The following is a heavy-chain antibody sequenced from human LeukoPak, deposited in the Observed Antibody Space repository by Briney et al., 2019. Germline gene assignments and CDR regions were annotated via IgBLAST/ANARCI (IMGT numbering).Heavy chain of an antibody. D-gene: IGHD3-22*01. CDR2: ISGSGGST. Sequence: GRSLRLSCAASGFTFSSYAMSWVRQAPGKGLEWVSAISGSGGSTYYADSVKGRFTISRDNSKNTLYLQMNSLRAEDTAVYYCAKTQYYYDSSGYNEGAYYFDYWGQGTLVTVSS. J-gene: IGHJ4*02. CDR3: AKTQYYYDSSGYNEGAYYFDY. CDR1: GFTFSSYA. V-gene: IGHV3-23*01.